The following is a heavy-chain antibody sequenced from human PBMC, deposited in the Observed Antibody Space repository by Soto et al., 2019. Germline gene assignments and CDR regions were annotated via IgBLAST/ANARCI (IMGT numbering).Heavy chain of an antibody. J-gene: IGHJ4*02. V-gene: IGHV4-4*02. Sequence: KTSETLSLTCDVSGVSISSGNWWSWVRQPPGKGLEWIAEVYNDRSANYHPSLESRATISVDRSKNQFSLRLSSVTAADTGKYYCARLVYDSRLNYLYFDHWGQGTLVTVSS. CDR3: ARLVYDSRLNYLYFDH. D-gene: IGHD3-22*01. CDR2: VYNDRSA. CDR1: GVSISSGNW.